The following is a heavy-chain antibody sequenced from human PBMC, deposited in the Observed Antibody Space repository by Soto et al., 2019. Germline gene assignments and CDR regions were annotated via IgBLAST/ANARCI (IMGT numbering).Heavy chain of an antibody. CDR2: IYFSGVT. D-gene: IGHD1-1*01. J-gene: IGHJ3*01. V-gene: IGHV4-31*03. CDR1: GGSISSAGYY. Sequence: QVQLQESGPGLVEPSQTLSLTCTVSGGSISSAGYYWSWLRQRPGKGLEWIGYIYFSGVTYYNPSLESRVTISVDTSKNQFSLRLSSVTAAATAVYYCARDPWRTPPEAAFDVWGQGTKVTVSS. CDR3: ARDPWRTPPEAAFDV.